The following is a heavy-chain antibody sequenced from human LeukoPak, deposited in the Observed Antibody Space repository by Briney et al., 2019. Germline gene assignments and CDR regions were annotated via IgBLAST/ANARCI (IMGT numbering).Heavy chain of an antibody. Sequence: PSETLSLTCAVYGGSFSGYYWSWIRQPPGKGLEWIGEINHSGSTNYNPSLKSRVTISVGTSKNQFSLKLSSVTAADTAVYYCARTDENYFDSSGAGFDSWGQGTLVTVSS. V-gene: IGHV4-34*01. D-gene: IGHD3-22*01. CDR1: GGSFSGYY. CDR2: INHSGST. CDR3: ARTDENYFDSSGAGFDS. J-gene: IGHJ4*02.